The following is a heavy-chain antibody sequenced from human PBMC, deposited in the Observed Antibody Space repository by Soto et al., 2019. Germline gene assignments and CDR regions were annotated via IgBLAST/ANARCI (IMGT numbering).Heavy chain of an antibody. CDR2: ISYDGSNK. Sequence: QVQLVESGGGVVQPGRYLRLSCAASGFTFSSYGMHWVRQAPGKGLEWVAVISYDGSNKYYADSVKGRFTIFRDNSKNTLYLQMNSLRAEDTAVYYCAKDWGSYCTNGVCYTLDYWCQGTLVTVSS. D-gene: IGHD2-8*01. CDR3: AKDWGSYCTNGVCYTLDY. CDR1: GFTFSSYG. V-gene: IGHV3-30*18. J-gene: IGHJ4*02.